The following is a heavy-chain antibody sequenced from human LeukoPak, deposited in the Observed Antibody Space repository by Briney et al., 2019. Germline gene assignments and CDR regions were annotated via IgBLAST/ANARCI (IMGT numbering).Heavy chain of an antibody. CDR3: ARNGDFCMDV. V-gene: IGHV4-34*01. J-gene: IGHJ6*03. Sequence: SETLSLTCAVYGGSFSGYYWSWIRQPPGKGLEWIGEINHSGSTDYNPSLKSRVTISVDTSKNQYSLTLSSVTAADTAVYYCARNGDFCMDVWGKGITVTVSS. CDR2: INHSGST. CDR1: GGSFSGYY. D-gene: IGHD3-3*01.